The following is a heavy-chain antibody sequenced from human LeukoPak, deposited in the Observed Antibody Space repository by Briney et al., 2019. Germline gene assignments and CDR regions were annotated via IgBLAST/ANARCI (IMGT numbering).Heavy chain of an antibody. J-gene: IGHJ4*01. CDR1: GGSISGYY. V-gene: IGHV4-59*01. CDR2: IYYGGIT. CDR3: ARETSVAGFDN. Sequence: SETLSLTCTVSGGSISGYYWSWIRQPPGKGLEWIGYIYYGGITNYKPSLTSRLTISVDMSKNQFSLKLNSVTAADPAVYYCARETSVAGFDNRGQGTLVTVSS. D-gene: IGHD6-19*01.